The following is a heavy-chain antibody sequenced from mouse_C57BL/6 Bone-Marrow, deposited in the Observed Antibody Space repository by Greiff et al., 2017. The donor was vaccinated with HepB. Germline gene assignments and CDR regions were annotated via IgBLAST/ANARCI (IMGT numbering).Heavy chain of an antibody. CDR2: INPYNGGT. V-gene: IGHV1-19*01. J-gene: IGHJ2*01. D-gene: IGHD2-1*01. CDR3: ARGDGNYTEYYFDY. CDR1: GYTFTDYY. Sequence: EVQLQQSGPVLVKPGASVKMSCKASGYTFTDYYMNWVKQSHGKSLEWIGVINPYNGGTSYNQKFKGKATLTVDKSSSTAYMELNSLTSEDSAVYYCARGDGNYTEYYFDYWGQGTTLTVSS.